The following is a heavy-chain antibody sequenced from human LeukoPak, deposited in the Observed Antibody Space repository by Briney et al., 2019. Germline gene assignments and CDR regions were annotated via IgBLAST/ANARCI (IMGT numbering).Heavy chain of an antibody. V-gene: IGHV3-23*01. D-gene: IGHD4-17*01. CDR2: ISGSGGST. J-gene: IGHJ5*02. Sequence: PGGSLRLSCAASGFTFSSYAMSWVRQAPGKGLEWVSAISGSGGSTYYADSVKGRFTISRDNSKNTLYLQMNSLRAEDTAVYYCAKDSRRTVTTWNWFDPWGQGTLVTVSP. CDR3: AKDSRRTVTTWNWFDP. CDR1: GFTFSSYA.